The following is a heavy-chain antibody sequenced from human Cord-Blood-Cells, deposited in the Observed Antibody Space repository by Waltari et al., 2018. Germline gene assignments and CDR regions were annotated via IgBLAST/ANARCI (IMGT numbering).Heavy chain of an antibody. D-gene: IGHD3-16*01. CDR3: ARGFWGSAESYFDY. CDR1: GYTFTGYY. V-gene: IGHV1-2*04. CDR2: INPNSGGT. J-gene: IGHJ4*02. Sequence: QVQLVQSGAEVKKPGASVKVSCKASGYTFTGYYMHWVRQAPGQGLEWMGWINPNSGGTNSAQEFQGWVTMTRDTSISTAYMEMSMLRSDDTAVYYCARGFWGSAESYFDYWGQGTLVTVSS.